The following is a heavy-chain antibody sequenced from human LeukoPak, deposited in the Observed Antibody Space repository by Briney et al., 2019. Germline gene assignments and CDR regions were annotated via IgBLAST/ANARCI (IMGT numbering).Heavy chain of an antibody. CDR3: TKDRVPGSTPKMDS. D-gene: IGHD1-7*01. V-gene: IGHV3-23*01. CDR1: GFTFSSYA. J-gene: IGHJ4*02. CDR2: ISGPGTIT. Sequence: PEGSLRLSCAASGFTFSSYAMNWVRQTPGKGLEWVSVISGPGTITSYADSVKGRFTISRDNPTNTLYLQMNGLKAEDTAIYYCTKDRVPGSTPKMDSWGQGTLVTVSS.